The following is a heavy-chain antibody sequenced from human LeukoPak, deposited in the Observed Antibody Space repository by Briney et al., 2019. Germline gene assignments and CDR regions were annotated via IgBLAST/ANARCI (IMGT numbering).Heavy chain of an antibody. V-gene: IGHV4-61*03. CDR1: GDSVSNGNYY. Sequence: PPETLSLTCTVSGDSVSNGNYYWSWLRQPPGKALEWIGYIYYTGKTYYNPSLEGRVTILVDTSRNHFSVKPSSVTAADTAVYYCARSQNYYGSGDYWSQGTLVTVSS. CDR2: IYYTGKT. CDR3: ARSQNYYGSGDY. D-gene: IGHD3-10*01. J-gene: IGHJ4*02.